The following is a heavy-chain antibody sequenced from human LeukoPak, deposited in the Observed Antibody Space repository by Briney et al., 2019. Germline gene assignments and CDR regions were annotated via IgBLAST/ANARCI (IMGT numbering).Heavy chain of an antibody. CDR2: IYYSGGT. CDR1: GGSISSSSYY. D-gene: IGHD3-3*01. CDR3: ASLTYYDFWSGYFCDY. V-gene: IGHV4-39*01. Sequence: SETLSLTCTVSGGSISSSSYYWGWIRQPPGEGLGWIGRIYYSGGTHYNPSRKSRVTISVDTSKNHFSLKLSSVTAADTTVYYWASLTYYDFWSGYFCDYWGQGTLVTVPS. J-gene: IGHJ4*02.